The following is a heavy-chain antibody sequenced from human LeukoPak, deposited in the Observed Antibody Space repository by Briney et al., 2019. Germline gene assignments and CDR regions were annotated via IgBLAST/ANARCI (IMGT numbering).Heavy chain of an antibody. J-gene: IGHJ6*02. CDR3: ARDYYYGMDV. CDR1: GGSISSYY. V-gene: IGHV4-59*01. CDR2: IYYSGST. Sequence: PSETLSLTCTVSGGSISSYYWSWIRQPPGKGLGWIGYIYYSGSTNYNPSLKSRVTISVDTSKNQFSLKLSSVTAADTAVYYCARDYYYGMDVWGQGTTVTVSS.